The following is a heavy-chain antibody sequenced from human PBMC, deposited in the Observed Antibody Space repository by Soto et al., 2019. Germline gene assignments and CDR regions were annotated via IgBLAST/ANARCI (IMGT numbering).Heavy chain of an antibody. Sequence: QVQLQESGPGLVKPSETLSLTCTVSGLSVTSDSYSGGTRYNPSLKSRLTISVDTSKNQFSLSLSSVTPTDTAVYYCARDLGQGNTPAHNYFDFWGQGSLVTVSS. CDR2: YSGGT. J-gene: IGHJ4*02. CDR1: GLSVTS. V-gene: IGHV4-59*02. CDR3: ARDLGQGNTPAHNYFDF. D-gene: IGHD3-16*01.